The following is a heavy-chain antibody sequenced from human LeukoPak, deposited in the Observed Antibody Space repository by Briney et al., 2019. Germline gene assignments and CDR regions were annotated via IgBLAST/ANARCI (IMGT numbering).Heavy chain of an antibody. Sequence: SETLSLTCAVYGGSFSGYYWSWIRQPPGKGLEWIGEINHSGSTNYNPSPKSRVTISVDTSKNQFSLKLSSVTAADTAVYYCARGLYRGPAALPRWFDPWGQGTLVTVSS. V-gene: IGHV4-34*01. CDR2: INHSGST. CDR1: GGSFSGYY. CDR3: ARGLYRGPAALPRWFDP. J-gene: IGHJ5*02. D-gene: IGHD2-2*01.